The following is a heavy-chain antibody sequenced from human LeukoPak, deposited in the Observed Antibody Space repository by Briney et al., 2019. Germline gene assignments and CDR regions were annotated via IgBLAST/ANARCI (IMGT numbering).Heavy chain of an antibody. CDR3: AKDIGVTDVVAFDI. J-gene: IGHJ3*02. Sequence: PGGSLRLSCAASGFTFDDYAMHWVRQAPGKGLEWVSGISWNSGSIGYADSVKGRFTISRDNAKNSLYLQMNSLRAEDTALYYCAKDIGVTDVVAFDIWGQGTMVTVSS. D-gene: IGHD3-22*01. CDR2: ISWNSGSI. V-gene: IGHV3-9*01. CDR1: GFTFDDYA.